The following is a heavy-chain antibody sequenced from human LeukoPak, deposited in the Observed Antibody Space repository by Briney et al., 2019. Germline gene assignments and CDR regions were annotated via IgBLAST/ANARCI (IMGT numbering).Heavy chain of an antibody. Sequence: RLSCAASGFTFSSYAISWVRQAPGKGLEWVAVISYDGSNKYYADSVKGRFTISRDNSKNTLYLQMNILRAEDTAVYYCAKDSLYDSSGYYEDYWGQGTLVTVSS. V-gene: IGHV3-30*18. CDR3: AKDSLYDSSGYYEDY. CDR2: ISYDGSNK. CDR1: GFTFSSYA. J-gene: IGHJ4*02. D-gene: IGHD3-22*01.